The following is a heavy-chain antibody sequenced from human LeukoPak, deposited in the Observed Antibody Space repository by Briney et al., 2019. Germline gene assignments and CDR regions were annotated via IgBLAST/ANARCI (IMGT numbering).Heavy chain of an antibody. V-gene: IGHV4-59*08. CDR1: GGSISSYY. CDR2: IYYSGST. Sequence: SETLSLTCTVSGGSISSYYWSWIRQPPGKGLEWIGYIYYSGSTNYNPSLKSRVTISVDTSKNQFSLKLSSVTAADTAVYYCARGGRVVPAAPLDYWGRGTLVTVSS. CDR3: ARGGRVVPAAPLDY. D-gene: IGHD2-2*01. J-gene: IGHJ4*02.